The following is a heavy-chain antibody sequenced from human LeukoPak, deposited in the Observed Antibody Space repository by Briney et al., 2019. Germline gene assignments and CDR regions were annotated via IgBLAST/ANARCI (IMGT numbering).Heavy chain of an antibody. J-gene: IGHJ4*02. D-gene: IGHD3-16*02. CDR2: INHSGST. V-gene: IGHV4-34*01. CDR3: ARASAYVWGSYRHPIDY. Sequence: PSETLSLTCAVYGGSFSGYYWSWIRQPPGKGLEWIGEINHSGSTNYNPSLKSRVTISVDTSKNRFSLKLSSVTAADTAVYYCARASAYVWGSYRHPIDYWGQGTLVTVSS. CDR1: GGSFSGYY.